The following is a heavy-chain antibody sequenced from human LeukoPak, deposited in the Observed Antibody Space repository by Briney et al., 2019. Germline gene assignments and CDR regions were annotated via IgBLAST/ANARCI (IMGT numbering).Heavy chain of an antibody. Sequence: SETLSLTCTVSGYSISSGYYWGWIRQPPGKGLEWIGSIYHSGSTYYNPSLKSRVTISVDTSKNQFSLKLSSVTAADTAVYYCARHSYSSSWRTSPDYWGQGTLVTVSS. CDR3: ARHSYSSSWRTSPDY. D-gene: IGHD6-13*01. CDR2: IYHSGST. CDR1: GYSISSGYY. J-gene: IGHJ4*02. V-gene: IGHV4-38-2*02.